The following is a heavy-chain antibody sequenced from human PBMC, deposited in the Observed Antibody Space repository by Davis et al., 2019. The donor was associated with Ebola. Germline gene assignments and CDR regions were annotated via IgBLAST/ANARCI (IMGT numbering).Heavy chain of an antibody. D-gene: IGHD1-1*01. CDR3: ARAQFPTTSDH. J-gene: IGHJ4*02. CDR1: GYTFTNFG. CDR2: LNPHNNNT. V-gene: IGHV1-18*04. Sequence: ASVKVSCKASGYTFTNFGITWVRQAPGQGLEWMGWLNPHNNNTNYAQNVQGRVTMTTHTSTSTAYMEVGSLRSDDTAVYYCARAQFPTTSDHWGQGTLVSVSS.